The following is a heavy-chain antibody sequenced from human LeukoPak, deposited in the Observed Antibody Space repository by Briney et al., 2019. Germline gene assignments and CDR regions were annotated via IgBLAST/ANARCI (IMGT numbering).Heavy chain of an antibody. CDR2: INPSGGST. V-gene: IGHV1-46*01. D-gene: IGHD1-26*01. CDR1: GYTFTSYY. J-gene: IGHJ1*01. Sequence: ASVKVSCKASGYTFTSYYMHWVRQAPGQGLEWMGIINPSGGSTSYAQKFQGRVTMTRDTSTSTVYMELSSLRSEDTAVYCCARGGGTEAELPPDVYFQHWGQGTLVTVSS. CDR3: ARGGGTEAELPPDVYFQH.